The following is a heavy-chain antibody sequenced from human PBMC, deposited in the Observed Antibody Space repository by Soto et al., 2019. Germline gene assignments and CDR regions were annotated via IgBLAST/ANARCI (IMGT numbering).Heavy chain of an antibody. CDR3: ARGGTTSLDY. CDR1: GYAFTCYY. Sequence: GVSAKASCKTSGYAFTCYYMRWLRHAPGQGLEWMGWINPNSGGPISAQKFQGRVTMTRDTSISTAYLELSRLRSDDTAVYYCARGGTTSLDYWGQGTHVTVSS. J-gene: IGHJ4*02. D-gene: IGHD1-1*01. CDR2: INPNSGGP. V-gene: IGHV1-2*02.